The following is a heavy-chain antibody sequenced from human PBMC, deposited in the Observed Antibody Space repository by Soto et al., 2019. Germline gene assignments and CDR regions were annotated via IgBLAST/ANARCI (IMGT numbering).Heavy chain of an antibody. CDR3: ARALTGYGMDV. CDR2: ITTYNGNT. V-gene: IGHV1-18*01. Sequence: QVQLVQSGVEVREPGASVKVSCKAVRYIFTNYGVSWVRQAPGQGLEWMGWITTYNGNTEYAQKFQGTVTMTTDASTRTASMELGSLRSDATAIYYCARALTGYGMDVWGQGTTVTVSS. J-gene: IGHJ6*02. CDR1: RYIFTNYG.